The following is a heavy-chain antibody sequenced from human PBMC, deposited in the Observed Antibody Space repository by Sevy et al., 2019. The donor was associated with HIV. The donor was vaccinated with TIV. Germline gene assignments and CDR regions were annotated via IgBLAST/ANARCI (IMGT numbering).Heavy chain of an antibody. D-gene: IGHD3-3*01. CDR3: ARDSPPHDFWPLIFDY. Sequence: TLLLTCVISGDSVSRNSVAWNWIRQSPSRGLEWLGRTYHRSKWSSDYAASLGNRITINADTSKNQVSLQLKSVTPEDPAVYYCARDSPPHDFWPLIFDYWGQGTPVTVSS. CDR2: TYHRSKWSS. J-gene: IGHJ4*02. V-gene: IGHV6-1*01. CDR1: GDSVSRNSVA.